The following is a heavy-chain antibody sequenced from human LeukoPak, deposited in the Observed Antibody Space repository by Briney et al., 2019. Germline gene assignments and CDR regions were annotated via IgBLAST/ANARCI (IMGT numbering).Heavy chain of an antibody. D-gene: IGHD5-24*01. CDR1: GGTFSSYA. CDR3: ARYRLTVGRGAFDI. V-gene: IGHV1-69*01. J-gene: IGHJ3*02. Sequence: KVSCKASGGTFSSYAISWVRQAPGQGLEWMGGIIPIFGTANYAQKFQGRVTIAADESTSTAYMELSSLRSEDTAVYYCARYRLTVGRGAFDIWGQGTMVTFSS. CDR2: IIPIFGTA.